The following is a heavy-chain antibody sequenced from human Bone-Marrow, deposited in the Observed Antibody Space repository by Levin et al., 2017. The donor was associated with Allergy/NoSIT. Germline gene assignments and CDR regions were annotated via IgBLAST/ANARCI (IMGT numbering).Heavy chain of an antibody. CDR1: GFTFSSYR. J-gene: IGHJ6*03. CDR3: TRVLDYYYYYMDV. D-gene: IGHD3-3*02. V-gene: IGHV3-21*01. Sequence: SCAASGFTFSSYRMNWVRQAPGKGLEWVSSISSSSSYIYYADSVKGRFTISRDNAKNSLYLQMNRLRAEDTAVYYCTRVLDYYYYYMDVWGKGTTVTVSS. CDR2: ISSSSSYI.